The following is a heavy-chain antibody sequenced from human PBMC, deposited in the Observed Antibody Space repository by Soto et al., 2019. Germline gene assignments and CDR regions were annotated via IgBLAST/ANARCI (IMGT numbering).Heavy chain of an antibody. Sequence: ASVKVSCKASGYTFTSYYMHWVRQAPGQGLEWMGIINPSGGSTSYTQKFQGRVTMTRDTSTSTVYMELSSLRSEDTAVYYCARDQEGIAAARRYNWFDPWGQGTLVTVSS. J-gene: IGHJ5*02. D-gene: IGHD6-13*01. CDR2: INPSGGST. CDR3: ARDQEGIAAARRYNWFDP. CDR1: GYTFTSYY. V-gene: IGHV1-46*01.